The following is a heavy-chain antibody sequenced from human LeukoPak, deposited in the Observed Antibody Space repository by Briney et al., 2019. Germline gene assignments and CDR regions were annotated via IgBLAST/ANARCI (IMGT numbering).Heavy chain of an antibody. CDR3: ARDPISSSWRGGAFDI. V-gene: IGHV3-21*01. Sequence: GGSLRLSCAASGFTFSSYSMNWVRQAPGKGLEWVSSISSSSSYIYYADSVKGRFTISRDNAKNSLYLQMNSLRAEDAAVYYCARDPISSSWRGGAFDIWGQGTMVTVSS. CDR1: GFTFSSYS. CDR2: ISSSSSYI. J-gene: IGHJ3*02. D-gene: IGHD6-13*01.